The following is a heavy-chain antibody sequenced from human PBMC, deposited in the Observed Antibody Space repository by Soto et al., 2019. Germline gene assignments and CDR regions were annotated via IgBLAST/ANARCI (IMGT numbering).Heavy chain of an antibody. V-gene: IGHV4-31*03. Sequence: TLSLTCTVSGGSISSGGYYWSWIRQHPGKGLEWIGYSYYSRSTNYNPSLKSRVTISVDTSKNQFSLKLSSVTAADTAVYYCARGLTTVTTVRYFHYWGQGTLVTVSS. CDR2: SYYSRST. D-gene: IGHD4-17*01. CDR3: ARGLTTVTTVRYFHY. CDR1: GGSISSGGYY. J-gene: IGHJ4*02.